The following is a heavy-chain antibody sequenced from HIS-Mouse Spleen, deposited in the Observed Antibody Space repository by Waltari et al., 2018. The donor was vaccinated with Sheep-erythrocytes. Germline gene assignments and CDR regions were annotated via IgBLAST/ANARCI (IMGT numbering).Heavy chain of an antibody. D-gene: IGHD1-26*01. CDR3: ARLELGQFDY. CDR2: IYYSGST. V-gene: IGHV4-59*08. CDR1: GCSISSYS. J-gene: IGHJ4*02. Sequence: QVQLQESGPGLVKPSATLSLTCPVSGCSISSYSWSWIRQPPGKGLEWIGYIYYSGSTNYNPSLKSRVTISVDTSKNQFSLKLSSVTAADTAVYYCARLELGQFDYWGQGTLVTVSS.